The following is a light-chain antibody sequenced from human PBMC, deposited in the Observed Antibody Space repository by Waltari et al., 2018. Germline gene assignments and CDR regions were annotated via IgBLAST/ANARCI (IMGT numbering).Light chain of an antibody. J-gene: IGKJ4*01. CDR2: GAS. V-gene: IGKV3-20*01. CDR1: QSVSSSY. CDR3: QLFANSPPLT. Sequence: ETVLTPSPGTLSLSPGERATLSCRASQSVSSSYVAWYQQNPGQAPRLLIYGASSRATGIPDRCSGSGSGTDFTLTISRLEPEDFAVYYCQLFANSPPLTFGGGTKVEIK.